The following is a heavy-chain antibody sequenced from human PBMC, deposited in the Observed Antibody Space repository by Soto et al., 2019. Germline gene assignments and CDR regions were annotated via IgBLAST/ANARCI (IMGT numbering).Heavy chain of an antibody. CDR1: GFTFSSYS. D-gene: IGHD4-17*01. V-gene: IGHV3-21*01. CDR2: ISSSSSYI. J-gene: IGHJ4*02. CDR3: AREGTVTTPFLDY. Sequence: EVQLVESGGGLVKPGGSLRLSCAASGFTFSSYSMNWVRQAPGKGLEWVSSISSSSSYIYYADSVKGRFTISRDNAKNSLYLQMNSLRAEDTAVYYCAREGTVTTPFLDYWGQGTLVTVSS.